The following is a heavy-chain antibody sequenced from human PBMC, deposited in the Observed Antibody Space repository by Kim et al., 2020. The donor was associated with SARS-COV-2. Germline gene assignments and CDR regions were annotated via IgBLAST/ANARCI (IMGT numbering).Heavy chain of an antibody. V-gene: IGHV3-11*01. Sequence: SVKGRFTISRDNAKNSLYLQMNSLRAEDTAVYYCARNKYSSSWINPNDYWGQGTLVTVSS. D-gene: IGHD6-13*01. CDR3: ARNKYSSSWINPNDY. J-gene: IGHJ4*02.